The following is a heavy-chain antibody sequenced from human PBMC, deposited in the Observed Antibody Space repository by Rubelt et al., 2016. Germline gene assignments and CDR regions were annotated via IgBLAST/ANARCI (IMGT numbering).Heavy chain of an antibody. D-gene: IGHD3-3*01. CDR2: IKQDGSEK. Sequence: EVQLVESGGGLVQPGGSLRLSCAASGFTFSSYAMSWVRQAPGRGLEWVANIKQDGSEKNYVDSVKGRFTISRDNAKNSLYRKMNSLRAEDTAVYYCARGSLRPGDFWGQGTLVTVSS. J-gene: IGHJ4*02. CDR3: ARGSLRPGDF. V-gene: IGHV3-7*01. CDR1: GFTFSSYA.